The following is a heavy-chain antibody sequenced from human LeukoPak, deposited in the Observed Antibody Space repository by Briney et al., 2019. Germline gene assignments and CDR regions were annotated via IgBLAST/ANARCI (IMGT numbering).Heavy chain of an antibody. V-gene: IGHV4-59*01. Sequence: PSETLSLTCTVSGGSFSSYYWSWIRQPPGKGLEWIGYIYYSGSTDYNPSLKSRVTISVETSKNQYSLNLSSVTAADTAVYYCARGRLARSPYFYYWGHGTLVTVSS. CDR1: GGSFSSYY. J-gene: IGHJ4*01. CDR3: ARGRLARSPYFYY. D-gene: IGHD6-19*01. CDR2: IYYSGST.